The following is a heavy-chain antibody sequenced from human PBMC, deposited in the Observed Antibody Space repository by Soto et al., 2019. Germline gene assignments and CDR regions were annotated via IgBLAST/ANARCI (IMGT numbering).Heavy chain of an antibody. CDR1: GFTFSSYW. J-gene: IGHJ4*02. CDR3: ARVGGGSYRRPLDY. D-gene: IGHD3-16*02. CDR2: IKQDGSEK. V-gene: IGHV3-7*01. Sequence: GGSLRLSCAASGFTFSSYWMSWVRQAPGKGLEWVANIKQDGSEKYYVDSVKGRFTISRDNAKNSLHLQMNSLRAEDTAVYYCARVGGGSYRRPLDYWGQGTLVTVSS.